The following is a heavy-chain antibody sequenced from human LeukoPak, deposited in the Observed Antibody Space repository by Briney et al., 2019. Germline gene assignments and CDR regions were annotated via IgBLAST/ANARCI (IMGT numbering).Heavy chain of an antibody. Sequence: SVKVSCKASGGTFSSYAISWVRQAPGQGLEWMGGIIPIFGTANYAQKFQGRVTITADKSTSTAYMELSSLRSEDTAVYYCASYYYDSSGYPYYFDYWGQGTLVTVSS. J-gene: IGHJ4*02. CDR2: IIPIFGTA. CDR3: ASYYYDSSGYPYYFDY. CDR1: GGTFSSYA. V-gene: IGHV1-69*06. D-gene: IGHD3-22*01.